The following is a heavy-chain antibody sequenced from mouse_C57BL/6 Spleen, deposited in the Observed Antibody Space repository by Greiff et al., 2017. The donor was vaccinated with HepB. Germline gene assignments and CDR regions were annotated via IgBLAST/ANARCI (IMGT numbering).Heavy chain of an antibody. CDR2: ISSGGSYT. D-gene: IGHD3-1*01. CDR3: ARHRDCMDY. CDR1: GFTFSSYG. J-gene: IGHJ4*01. Sequence: DVHLVESGGDLVKPGGSLKLSCAAYGFTFSSYGMSWVRQTPDKRLEWVATISSGGSYTYYPDSVKGRFTISRDNAKNTLYLQMSSLKSEDTAMYYCARHRDCMDYWGQGTSVTVSS. V-gene: IGHV5-6*01.